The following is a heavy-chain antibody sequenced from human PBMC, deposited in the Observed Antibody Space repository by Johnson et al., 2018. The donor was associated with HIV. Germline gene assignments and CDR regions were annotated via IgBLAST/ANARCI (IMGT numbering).Heavy chain of an antibody. D-gene: IGHD6-19*01. CDR1: GFTFSSYA. J-gene: IGHJ3*02. CDR2: ISYDGSNK. V-gene: IGHV3-30-3*01. Sequence: QMQLVESGGGVVQPGRSLRLSCAASGFTFSSYAMHWVRQAPGKGLEWVAVISYDGSNKYYADSVKGRFTISRDNSKNTLYLQMNSLRAEDTAVYYCARDNGAVAGPEGAFDILGQGTMVTVSS. CDR3: ARDNGAVAGPEGAFDI.